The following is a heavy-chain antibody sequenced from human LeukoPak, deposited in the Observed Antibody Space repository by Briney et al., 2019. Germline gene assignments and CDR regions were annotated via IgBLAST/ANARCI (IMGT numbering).Heavy chain of an antibody. J-gene: IGHJ4*02. V-gene: IGHV4-59*12. Sequence: SETLSLTCTVSGGSISSYYWNWIRQPPGKGLEWIGYMSYSGTTNYNPSLKSRVTISVDTSKNQFSLKLSSVTAADTAVYYCAREEARGSFDYWGQGTLSPSPQ. D-gene: IGHD3-16*01. CDR3: AREEARGSFDY. CDR1: GGSISSYY. CDR2: MSYSGTT.